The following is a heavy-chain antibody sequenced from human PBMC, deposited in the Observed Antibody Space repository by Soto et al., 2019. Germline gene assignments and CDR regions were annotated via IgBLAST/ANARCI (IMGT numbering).Heavy chain of an antibody. Sequence: QVQLVESGGGLVMPGESLRLSCAASGFTFSDHYMSWIRQAPGKGLEWVSYISSSGNSMYYADSVKGRFAVSRDNAENSLHLQMNSLRAEDTAVYYCARRAASGRHFDHWGQGTLVRVSS. D-gene: IGHD6-13*01. CDR2: ISSSGNSM. CDR3: ARRAASGRHFDH. CDR1: GFTFSDHY. V-gene: IGHV3-11*01. J-gene: IGHJ4*02.